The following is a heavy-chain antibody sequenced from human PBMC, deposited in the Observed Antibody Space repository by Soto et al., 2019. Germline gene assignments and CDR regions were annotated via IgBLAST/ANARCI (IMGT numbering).Heavy chain of an antibody. Sequence: AASVEVSCKASGYTFTGYYMHWVRQAPGQGLEWMGWINPNSGGTNYAQKFQGRVTMTRDTSISTAYMELSRLRSDDTAVYYCARVDLVQLKYYYYGMDVWGQGTTVTVSS. J-gene: IGHJ6*02. V-gene: IGHV1-2*02. CDR3: ARVDLVQLKYYYYGMDV. CDR2: INPNSGGT. D-gene: IGHD6-6*01. CDR1: GYTFTGYY.